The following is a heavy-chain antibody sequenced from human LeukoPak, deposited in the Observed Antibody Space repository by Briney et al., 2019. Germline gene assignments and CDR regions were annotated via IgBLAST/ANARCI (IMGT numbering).Heavy chain of an antibody. CDR1: GYTFTNYY. CDR2: INPSSGST. J-gene: IGHJ4*02. Sequence: ASVTVSCKASGYTFTNYYMHWVRQAPGQGPEWMGVINPSSGSTTYAQKFQDRVTMTRDTSTSTVYMEVSSLRSEDTAMYYCARGDAGSFSGYDYWGQGTLVTVSS. CDR3: ARGDAGSFSGYDY. D-gene: IGHD1-26*01. V-gene: IGHV1-46*01.